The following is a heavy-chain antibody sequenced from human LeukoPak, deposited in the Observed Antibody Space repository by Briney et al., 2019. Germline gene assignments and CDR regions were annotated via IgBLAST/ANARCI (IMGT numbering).Heavy chain of an antibody. D-gene: IGHD3-22*01. V-gene: IGHV1-69*13. CDR1: GGTFSSYA. CDR2: IIPIFGTA. J-gene: IGHJ3*02. CDR3: ARLGPHYYDSSGSI. Sequence: SVKVSCKASGGTFSSYAISWVRQAPGQGLEWMGGIIPIFGTANYAQKCQGRVTITADESTSTAYMELSSLRSEDTAVYYCARLGPHYYDSSGSIWGQGTMVTVSS.